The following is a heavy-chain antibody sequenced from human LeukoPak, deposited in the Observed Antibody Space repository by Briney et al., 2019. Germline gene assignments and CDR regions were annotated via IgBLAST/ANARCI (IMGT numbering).Heavy chain of an antibody. CDR1: GYTLTSYD. CDR3: ARVGGVAGYDY. CDR2: INPNSGGT. J-gene: IGHJ4*02. V-gene: IGHV1-2*06. D-gene: IGHD6-19*01. Sequence: ASVKVSCKASGYTLTSYDINWVREATGQGLEWMGRINPNSGGTNYAQKFQGRVTMTRDTSISTAYMELSRLRSDDTAVYYCARVGGVAGYDYWGQGTLVTVSS.